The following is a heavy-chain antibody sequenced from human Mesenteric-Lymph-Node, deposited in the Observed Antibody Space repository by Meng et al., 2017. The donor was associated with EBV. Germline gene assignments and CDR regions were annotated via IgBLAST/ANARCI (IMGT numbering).Heavy chain of an antibody. J-gene: IGHJ5*02. CDR1: GGSIDSSNW. V-gene: IGHV4-4*02. D-gene: IGHD5-12*01. CDR3: ATGERSGYVAH. CDR2: IFHSGIT. Sequence: GQLTESGPGVWRPSGTLSLTCAVSGGSIDSSNWWSWVRQPPGKGLEWIGEIFHSGITNYNPSLKNRVIMSVDKSTNQFSLNLISVTAADTATYYCATGERSGYVAHWGQGTLVTVSS.